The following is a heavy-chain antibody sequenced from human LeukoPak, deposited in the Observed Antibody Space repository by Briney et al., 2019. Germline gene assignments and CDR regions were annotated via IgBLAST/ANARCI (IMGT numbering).Heavy chain of an antibody. Sequence: PSETLSLTCAVYGGSFSGYYWSWIRQPPGKGLEWIWEINHSGSTNYNPSLKSRVTISVDTSKNQFSLKLSSVTAADTAVYYCARLSCGGDCSGSWGQGTLVTVSS. D-gene: IGHD2-21*02. CDR3: ARLSCGGDCSGS. CDR2: INHSGST. CDR1: GGSFSGYY. J-gene: IGHJ5*02. V-gene: IGHV4-34*01.